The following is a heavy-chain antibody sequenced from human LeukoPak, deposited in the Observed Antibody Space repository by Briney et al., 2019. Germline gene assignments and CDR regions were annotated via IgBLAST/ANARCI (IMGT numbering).Heavy chain of an antibody. CDR2: INHSGST. V-gene: IGHV4-34*01. Sequence: SETLSLTCAVYGGSFSGYYWSWIRQPPGKGLEWIGEINHSGSTNYNPSLKSRVTISVDTSKNQFSLKLSSVTAADTAVYYCATNLGYCSGGSCYYMDVWGKGTTVTVSS. J-gene: IGHJ6*03. D-gene: IGHD2-15*01. CDR1: GGSFSGYY. CDR3: ATNLGYCSGGSCYYMDV.